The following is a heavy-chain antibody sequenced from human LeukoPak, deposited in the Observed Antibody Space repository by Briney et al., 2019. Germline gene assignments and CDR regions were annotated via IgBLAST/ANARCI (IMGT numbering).Heavy chain of an antibody. D-gene: IGHD6-13*01. CDR2: ISGSGGST. CDR3: AKDIRYSSSSFDY. Sequence: PGGSLRLSCAASGFTFSSYAMSWVRQAPGKGLEWVSAISGSGGSTYYTDSVKGRFTISRDNSKNTLYLQMNSLRAEDTAVYYCAKDIRYSSSSFDYWGQGTLVTVSS. J-gene: IGHJ4*02. V-gene: IGHV3-23*01. CDR1: GFTFSSYA.